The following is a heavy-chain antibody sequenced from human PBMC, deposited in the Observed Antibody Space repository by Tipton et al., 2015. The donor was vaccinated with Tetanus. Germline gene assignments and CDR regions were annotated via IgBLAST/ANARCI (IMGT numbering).Heavy chain of an antibody. J-gene: IGHJ4*02. CDR2: INPSGGST. Sequence: QLVQSGAEVKKPGASVKVSCKASGYTFTSYYMHWMRQAPGQGIEWMGIINPSGGSTSYAQKFQGRVTMTRDTSTSTVYMELSSLRSEDTAVYYCARSGYYDSSGLPLFDYWGQGTLVTVSS. CDR1: GYTFTSYY. D-gene: IGHD3-22*01. V-gene: IGHV1-46*01. CDR3: ARSGYYDSSGLPLFDY.